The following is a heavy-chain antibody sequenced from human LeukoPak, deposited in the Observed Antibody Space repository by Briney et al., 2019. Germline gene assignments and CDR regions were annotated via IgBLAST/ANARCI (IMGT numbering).Heavy chain of an antibody. CDR3: ARPRGSSGRGDFDY. Sequence: ASVKVSCKASGYTFTTYGISWVRQAPGQGLEWMGWINAYNGNTNYAQRLQGRVTMTTDTSTSTAYMELRSLRSDDTAVYYCARPRGSSGRGDFDYWAREPWSPSPQ. CDR2: INAYNGNT. CDR1: GYTFTTYG. V-gene: IGHV1-18*01. J-gene: IGHJ4*02. D-gene: IGHD6-19*01.